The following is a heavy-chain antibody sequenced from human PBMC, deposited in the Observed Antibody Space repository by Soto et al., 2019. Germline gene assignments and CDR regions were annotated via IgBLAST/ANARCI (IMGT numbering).Heavy chain of an antibody. CDR3: GGDPHTGVVGE. CDR1: GVSVTTYY. J-gene: IGHJ3*01. Sequence: QVQLQESGPGLVKASETLSLTCTVSGVSVTTYYWNWIRQSPGKGLEWLGYIHYSGSTNYNPSLHNRVTLSPDTSKNQFSLKLTSVSAADTAVFFCGGDPHTGVVGEWGQGTMVTVSS. D-gene: IGHD3-3*01. V-gene: IGHV4-59*02. CDR2: IHYSGST.